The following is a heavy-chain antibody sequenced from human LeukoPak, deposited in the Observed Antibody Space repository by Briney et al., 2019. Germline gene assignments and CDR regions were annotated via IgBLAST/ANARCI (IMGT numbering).Heavy chain of an antibody. J-gene: IGHJ6*02. CDR3: ARDVDYDSSGYYYYGMDV. CDR2: IWEDGSNK. Sequence: GRSLRIPCAAAGFPLSSYCMHRVRQAPGKGLGWVAGIWEDGSNKYYADSVKGRFTISRDNSKNTLYLQMNSLRAEDTAVYYCARDVDYDSSGYYYYGMDVWGQGTTVTVSS. D-gene: IGHD3-22*01. CDR1: GFPLSSYC. V-gene: IGHV3-33*01.